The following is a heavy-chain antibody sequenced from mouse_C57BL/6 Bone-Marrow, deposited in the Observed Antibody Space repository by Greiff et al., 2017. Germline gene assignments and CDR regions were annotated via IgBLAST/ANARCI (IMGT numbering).Heavy chain of an antibody. CDR1: GYTFTSYW. V-gene: IGHV1-69*01. CDR2: IDPSDSYT. CDR3: ASHYYGSPYYYAMDY. Sequence: QVQLKQPGAELVMPGASVKLSCKASGYTFTSYWMHWVKQRPGQGLEWIGEIDPSDSYTNYNQKFKGKSTLTVDKSSSTAYMQLSSLTSEDSAVYYCASHYYGSPYYYAMDYWGQGTSVTVSS. D-gene: IGHD1-1*01. J-gene: IGHJ4*01.